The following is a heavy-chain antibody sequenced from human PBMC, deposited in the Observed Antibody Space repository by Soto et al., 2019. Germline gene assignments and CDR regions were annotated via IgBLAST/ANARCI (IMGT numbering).Heavy chain of an antibody. V-gene: IGHV4-59*01. Sequence: SETLSLTCSVSGGSISGSYWSWIRQSPGKGLEWLGYVYYTGSTNYSPSLRSRVSISVDTSKNEFSLRLSSVTAADTAVYFCARSVAGAGAHIDCWGKGNKVSVSS. CDR2: VYYTGST. CDR3: ARSVAGAGAHIDC. J-gene: IGHJ4*02. CDR1: GGSISGSY. D-gene: IGHD2-8*02.